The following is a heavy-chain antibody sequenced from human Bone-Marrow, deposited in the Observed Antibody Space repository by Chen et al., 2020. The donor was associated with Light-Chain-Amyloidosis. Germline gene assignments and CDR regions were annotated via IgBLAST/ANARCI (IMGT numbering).Heavy chain of an antibody. J-gene: IGHJ4*02. V-gene: IGHV3-9*01. CDR3: TKDISPHMAGFDV. CDR1: GFTFDDYA. CDR2: LDWEGESI. Sequence: EVQLVESGGGLIQPGGSLRLSCTASGFTFDDYAMHWVRQPPGKGLEWVSRLDWEGESIDYADSVKGRFTISRVIAKNSLSLAMATLRSEGAPFYYCTKDISPHMAGFDVWGQGMLVTVSS.